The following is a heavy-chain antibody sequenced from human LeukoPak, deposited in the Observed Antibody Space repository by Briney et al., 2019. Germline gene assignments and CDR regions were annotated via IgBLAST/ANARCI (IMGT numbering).Heavy chain of an antibody. J-gene: IGHJ4*02. D-gene: IGHD2-2*01. V-gene: IGHV4-34*01. CDR3: ARDIVVVPAVTNENFDY. CDR2: INHSGST. CDR1: GGSFSGYY. Sequence: PSETLSLTXAVYGGSFSGYYWSWIRQPPGKGLEWIVEINHSGSTNYNPSLKSRVTISVDTSKYQFSLKLSPVTAADTAVYYCARDIVVVPAVTNENFDYWGQGTLVTVSS.